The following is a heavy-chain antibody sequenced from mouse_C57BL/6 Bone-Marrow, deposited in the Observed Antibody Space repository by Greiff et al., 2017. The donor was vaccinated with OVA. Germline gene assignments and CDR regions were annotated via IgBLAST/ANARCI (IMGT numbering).Heavy chain of an antibody. CDR3: ARGGSSYRFAY. CDR2: INPNNGGT. Sequence: VQLQQSGPELVKPGASVKIPCKASGYTFTDYNMDWVKQSHGKSLEWIGDINPNNGGTIYNQKFKGKATLTVDKSSSTAYMELRSLTSEDTAVYDCARGGSSYRFAYWGQGTLVTVSA. CDR1: GYTFTDYN. J-gene: IGHJ3*01. V-gene: IGHV1-18*01. D-gene: IGHD1-1*01.